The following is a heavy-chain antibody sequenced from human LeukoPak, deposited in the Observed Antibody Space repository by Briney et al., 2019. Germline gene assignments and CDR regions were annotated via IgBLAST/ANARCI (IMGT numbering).Heavy chain of an antibody. CDR3: ARDKGHFDVDY. Sequence: SETLSLTCTVSGGSISSSGYYWGWIRQPPGKGLEWIGSIYYSGNTYYIPSLNSRLTISQDTSNNQFSLTLSSVTAADTAIYYCARDKGHFDVDYWGQGILVTVSS. J-gene: IGHJ4*02. CDR2: IYYSGNT. V-gene: IGHV4-39*07. D-gene: IGHD3-9*01. CDR1: GGSISSSGYY.